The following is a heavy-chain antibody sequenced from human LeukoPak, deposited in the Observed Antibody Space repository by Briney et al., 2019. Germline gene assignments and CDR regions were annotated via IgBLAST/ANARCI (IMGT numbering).Heavy chain of an antibody. CDR2: IIPILGIA. CDR3: AREKPYYYGMDV. Sequence: SVKVSCKASGYTFTSYYMHWVRQAPGQGLEWMGRIIPILGIANYAQKFQGRVTITADKSTSTAYMELSSLRSEDTAVYYCAREKPYYYGMDVWGQGTTVTVSS. V-gene: IGHV1-69*04. CDR1: GYTFTSYY. J-gene: IGHJ6*02.